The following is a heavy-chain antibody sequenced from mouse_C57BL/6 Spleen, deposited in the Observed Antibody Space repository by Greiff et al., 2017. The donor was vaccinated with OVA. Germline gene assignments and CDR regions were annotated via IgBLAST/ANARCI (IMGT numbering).Heavy chain of an antibody. J-gene: IGHJ4*01. CDR3: AREGLLLRSFYAMDY. CDR1: GYSFTDYN. D-gene: IGHD1-1*01. CDR2: INPNYGTT. V-gene: IGHV1-39*01. Sequence: EVQRVESGPELVKPGASVKISCKASGYSFTDYNMNWVKQSNGKSLEWIGVINPNYGTTSYNQKFKGKATLTVDQSSSTAYMQLNSLTSEDSAVYYCAREGLLLRSFYAMDYWGQGTSVTVSS.